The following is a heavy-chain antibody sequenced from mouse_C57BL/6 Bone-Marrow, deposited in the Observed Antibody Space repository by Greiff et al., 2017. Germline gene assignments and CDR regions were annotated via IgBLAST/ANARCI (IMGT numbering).Heavy chain of an antibody. CDR2: INPNYGTT. D-gene: IGHD1-1*01. Sequence: VQLQQSGPELVKPGASVKISCKASGYSFTDYNMNWVKQSNGKSLEWIGVINPNYGTTSYNQKFKGKATLTVDQSSSTAYMQLNSLTSEDSAVYYCARGPQIITTVPRSYYAMDYWGQGTSVTVSS. CDR1: GYSFTDYN. CDR3: ARGPQIITTVPRSYYAMDY. J-gene: IGHJ4*01. V-gene: IGHV1-39*01.